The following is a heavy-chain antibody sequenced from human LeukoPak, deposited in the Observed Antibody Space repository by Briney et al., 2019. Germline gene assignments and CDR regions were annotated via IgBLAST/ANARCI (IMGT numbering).Heavy chain of an antibody. V-gene: IGHV1-24*01. D-gene: IGHD1-26*01. CDR1: QFPFSHFA. CDR3: ATVDRSGSYLLDAFDI. J-gene: IGHJ3*02. CDR2: FDPEDGET. Sequence: SGRSLRLSCEVSQFPFSHFAMHWVRQAPGKGLEWVGGFDPEDGETIYAQKFQGRVTMTEDTSTDTAYMELSSLRSEDTAVYYCATVDRSGSYLLDAFDIWGQGTMVTVSS.